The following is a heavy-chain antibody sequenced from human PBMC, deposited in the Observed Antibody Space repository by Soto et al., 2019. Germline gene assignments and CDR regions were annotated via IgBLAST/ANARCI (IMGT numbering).Heavy chain of an antibody. J-gene: IGHJ4*02. CDR3: ARLTGMVATY. CDR1: GGSLSSSSYY. D-gene: IGHD5-12*01. Sequence: TSETVCPTCTVPGGSLSSSSYYWGGIRQPPGKGLEWIGSIYYSGSTYYNPSLKSRVTISVDTSKNQFSLKLSSVTAADTAVYYCARLTGMVATYWGQGTLVTVSS. V-gene: IGHV4-39*01. CDR2: IYYSGST.